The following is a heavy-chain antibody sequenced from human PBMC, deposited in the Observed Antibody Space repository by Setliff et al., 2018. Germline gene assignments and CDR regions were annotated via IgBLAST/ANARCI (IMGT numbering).Heavy chain of an antibody. CDR3: ARVKAPALYYYMDV. CDR1: GYTFTSYA. V-gene: IGHV1-3*01. D-gene: IGHD3-16*02. J-gene: IGHJ6*03. CDR2: INAGNGNT. Sequence: GASVKVSCKASGYTFTSYAMHWVRQAPGQRLEWMGWINAGNGNTKYSQKFQGRVTMTRDTSISTAYMELSRLRSDDTAVYYCARVKAPALYYYMDVWGKGTTVTVSS.